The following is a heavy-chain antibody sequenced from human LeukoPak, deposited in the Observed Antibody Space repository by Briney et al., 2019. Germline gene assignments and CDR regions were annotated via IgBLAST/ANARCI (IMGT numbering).Heavy chain of an antibody. CDR3: ARAGFTFSDYFGSFFDY. CDR1: GFTFSSYG. J-gene: IGHJ4*02. CDR2: IRYDGSNK. Sequence: GGSLRLSCAASGFTFSSYGMHWVRQAPGKGLEWVAFIRYDGSNKYYADSVKGRFTISRDNSKNSLYLQMNSLRAEDTAVYYCARAGFTFSDYFGSFFDYWGQGTLVTVSS. D-gene: IGHD3-10*01. V-gene: IGHV3-30*02.